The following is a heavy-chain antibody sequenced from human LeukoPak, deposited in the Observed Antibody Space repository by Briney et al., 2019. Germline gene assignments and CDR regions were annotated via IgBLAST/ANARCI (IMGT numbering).Heavy chain of an antibody. Sequence: GGSLRPSCAASGFTFSSHAMSCVPQAPGKGLEWVSAITGSGGSTYYADSVKGRFTISRDNYKNTLYLQMNSLRAEDTAVYYCAKGPEGLSYGRFDYWGQGALVTVPS. V-gene: IGHV3-23*01. J-gene: IGHJ4*02. D-gene: IGHD5-18*01. CDR2: ITGSGGST. CDR3: AKGPEGLSYGRFDY. CDR1: GFTFSSHA.